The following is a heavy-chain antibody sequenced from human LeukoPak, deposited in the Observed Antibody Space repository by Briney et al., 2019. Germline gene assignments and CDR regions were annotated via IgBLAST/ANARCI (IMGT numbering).Heavy chain of an antibody. CDR1: GGSISSSY. J-gene: IGHJ6*03. CDR3: ARQIAAPGNYYYYMDV. Sequence: SETLSLTCTVSGGSISSSYWTWIRQPPGKGLEWIGYIYTSGSTDFNPSLKSRVTISVDTSKNQFSLKLTSVTAADTAMYYCARQIAAPGNYYYYMDVWGKGTTVTVSS. D-gene: IGHD6-13*01. V-gene: IGHV4-4*09. CDR2: IYTSGST.